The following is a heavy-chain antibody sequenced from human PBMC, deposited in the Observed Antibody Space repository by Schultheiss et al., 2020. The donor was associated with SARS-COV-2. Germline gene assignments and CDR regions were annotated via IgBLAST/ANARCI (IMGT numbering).Heavy chain of an antibody. D-gene: IGHD3-3*01. J-gene: IGHJ6*03. CDR1: GFTFSSYS. CDR2: IYSGGST. Sequence: GGSLRLSCAASGFTFSSYSMNWVRQAPGKGLEWVSVIYSGGSTYYADSVKGRFTISRDNSKNTLYLQMGSLRAEDMAVYYCARDNYDFWSGSESRYYYYYMDVWGKGTTVTVSS. V-gene: IGHV3-66*02. CDR3: ARDNYDFWSGSESRYYYYYMDV.